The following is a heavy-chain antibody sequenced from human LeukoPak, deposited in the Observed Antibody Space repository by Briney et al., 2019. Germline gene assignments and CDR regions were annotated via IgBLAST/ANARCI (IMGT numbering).Heavy chain of an antibody. CDR3: ASLYYSDSSGYPAFDI. Sequence: ASVKVSCKASGYTFTSYGISWVRQAPGQGLEWMGWISAYNGNTNYAQKLQGRVTMTTDTSTSTAYMELRSLRSDDTAAYYCASLYYSDSSGYPAFDIWGQGTMVTVSS. CDR1: GYTFTSYG. CDR2: ISAYNGNT. V-gene: IGHV1-18*01. D-gene: IGHD3-22*01. J-gene: IGHJ3*02.